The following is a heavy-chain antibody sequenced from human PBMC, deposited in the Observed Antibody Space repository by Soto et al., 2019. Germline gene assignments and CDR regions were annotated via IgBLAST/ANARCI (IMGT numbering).Heavy chain of an antibody. CDR1: GYTFTSYG. D-gene: IGHD2-2*01. CDR2: ISAYNGNT. J-gene: IGHJ4*02. CDR3: ATDKDVGSNGFLPGY. V-gene: IGHV1-18*01. Sequence: GSVKVSCKASGYTFTSYGISWVRQAPGQGLEWMGWISAYNGNTNYAQKFQGRVTMTEDTSTDTAYMELSSLRSEDTAVYYCATDKDVGSNGFLPGYWGQGNLVTVSS.